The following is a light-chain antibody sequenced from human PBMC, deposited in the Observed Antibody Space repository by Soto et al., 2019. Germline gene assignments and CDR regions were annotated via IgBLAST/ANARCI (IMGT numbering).Light chain of an antibody. J-gene: IGKJ1*01. CDR3: QKSYSTTWT. V-gene: IGKV1-39*01. CDR2: VAS. CDR1: QGISTY. Sequence: DIQMTPSPSSLSASVVDRVSITFLASQGISTYLNWYQQKPGKAPKVLIYVASSLQSGVPSRFSGSGSETDFTLTISSLQPEDFATYSCQKSYSTTWTCGQGTKGAIK.